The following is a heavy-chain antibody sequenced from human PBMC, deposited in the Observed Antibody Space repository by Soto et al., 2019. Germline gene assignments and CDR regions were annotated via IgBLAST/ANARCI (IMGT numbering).Heavy chain of an antibody. CDR3: ARDLGQQLFDY. J-gene: IGHJ4*02. D-gene: IGHD6-13*01. CDR2: ISAYNGNT. V-gene: IGHV1-18*01. Sequence: QVQLVQSGAEVKKPGASVKVSCKASGYTFTSYGISWVRQAPGQGLEWMGWISAYNGNTNYAQKLQGRVTMTTDTHTSTAYMGLRSLRSDDTAVYCCARDLGQQLFDYWGQGTLVTVSS. CDR1: GYTFTSYG.